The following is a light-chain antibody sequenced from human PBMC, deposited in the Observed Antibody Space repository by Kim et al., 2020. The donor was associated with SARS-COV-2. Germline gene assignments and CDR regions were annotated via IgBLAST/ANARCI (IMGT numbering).Light chain of an antibody. V-gene: IGLV6-57*03. CDR2: EDN. J-gene: IGLJ2*01. CDR3: QSYDSSTVV. Sequence: GTTVPISCTRSSGSIASNYVQWYQQRPGSAPTTVIYEDNQRPSGVPDRFSGSIDSSSNSASLTISGLKTEDEADYYCQSYDSSTVVFGGGTQLTVL. CDR1: SGSIASNY.